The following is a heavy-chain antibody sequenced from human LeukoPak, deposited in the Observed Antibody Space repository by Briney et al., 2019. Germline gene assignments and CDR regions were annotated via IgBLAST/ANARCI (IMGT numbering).Heavy chain of an antibody. V-gene: IGHV3-23*01. Sequence: GGSLRLSCAASGFTFSSYTMSWGRQAPGKGLEWVSTITTSDGNTYYADSVKGRFTVSRDNSKNTLFLQMNSLRAEDTAVYYCAKDGGLWVSAHWGDSWGRGTLVTVSS. CDR2: ITTSDGNT. D-gene: IGHD7-27*01. CDR1: GFTFSSYT. CDR3: AKDGGLWVSAHWGDS. J-gene: IGHJ4*02.